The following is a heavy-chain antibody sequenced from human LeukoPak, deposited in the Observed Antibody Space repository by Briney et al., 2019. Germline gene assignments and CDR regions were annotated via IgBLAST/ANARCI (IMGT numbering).Heavy chain of an antibody. CDR3: ARDTVGYFDY. V-gene: IGHV3-30*04. CDR1: EFTFSSYA. Sequence: PGGSLRLSCAASEFTFSSYAMHWVRQAPGKGLEWVAVISYDGSNKYYADSVKGRFTISRDNSKNTLYLQMNSLRAEDTAVYYCARDTVGYFDYWGQGTLVTVSS. D-gene: IGHD1-26*01. CDR2: ISYDGSNK. J-gene: IGHJ4*02.